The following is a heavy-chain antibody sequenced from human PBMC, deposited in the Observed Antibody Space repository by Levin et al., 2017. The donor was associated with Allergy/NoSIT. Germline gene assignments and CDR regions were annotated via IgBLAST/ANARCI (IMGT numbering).Heavy chain of an antibody. CDR1: GYDFSNFW. J-gene: IGHJ5*02. CDR3: ALDFGDYDPKWIGP. Sequence: GESLKISCRGSGYDFSNFWITWVRQKPGMGLQWMGRIDPGGSYPSYSPSFDGHVTISTDKSATTAYLHLDSLQASDTAVYYCALDFGDYDPKWIGPWGQGTLVTVSS. D-gene: IGHD3-16*01. CDR2: IDPGGSYP. V-gene: IGHV5-10-1*01.